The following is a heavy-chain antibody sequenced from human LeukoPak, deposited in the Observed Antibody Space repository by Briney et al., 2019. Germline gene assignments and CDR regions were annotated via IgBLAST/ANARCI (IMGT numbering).Heavy chain of an antibody. CDR2: INHSGSA. D-gene: IGHD6-19*01. Sequence: SETLSLTCAVYDGSFSGYYCSWIRQPPGKGLEWIGEINHSGSANYNPSLKSRVTILLDTSKNQFSLNLSSVTAADTAVYYCASGDGQWQGRVDYWGQGTLVTVSS. CDR1: DGSFSGYY. V-gene: IGHV4-34*01. CDR3: ASGDGQWQGRVDY. J-gene: IGHJ4*02.